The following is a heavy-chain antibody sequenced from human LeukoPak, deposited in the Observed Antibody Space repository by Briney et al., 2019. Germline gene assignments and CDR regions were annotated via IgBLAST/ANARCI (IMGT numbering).Heavy chain of an antibody. CDR1: GGSISSSRYY. CDR3: ARRIAAQFDY. CDR2: IYYSGST. J-gene: IGHJ4*02. Sequence: KPSETLSLTCTVSGGSISSSRYYWGWIRQPPGKGLEWIGSIYYSGSTYYNPSLKSRVTISVDTSKNQFSLKLSSVTAADTAVYYCARRIAAQFDYWGQGTLVTVSS. D-gene: IGHD6-25*01. V-gene: IGHV4-39*01.